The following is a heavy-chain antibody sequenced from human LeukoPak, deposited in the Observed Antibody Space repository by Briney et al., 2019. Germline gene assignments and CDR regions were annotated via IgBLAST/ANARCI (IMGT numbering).Heavy chain of an antibody. CDR3: AASVWGSYRSFDY. V-gene: IGHV4-59*01. J-gene: IGHJ4*02. D-gene: IGHD3-16*02. CDR1: GGSISSYY. Sequence: PSETLSLTCTVSGGSISSYYWSWIRQPPGKGLEWNGYIYYSGSTNYNPSLKSRVTISVDTSKNQFSLKLSSVTAADTAVYYCAASVWGSYRSFDYWGQGTLVTVSS. CDR2: IYYSGST.